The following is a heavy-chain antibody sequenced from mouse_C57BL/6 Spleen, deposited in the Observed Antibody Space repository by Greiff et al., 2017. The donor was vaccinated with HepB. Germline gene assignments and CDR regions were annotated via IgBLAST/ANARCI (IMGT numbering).Heavy chain of an antibody. J-gene: IGHJ2*01. V-gene: IGHV14-4*01. Sequence: EVQLQQSGAELVRPGASVKLSCTASGFNIKDDYMHWVKQRPEQGLEWIGWIDPENGDTEYASKFQGKATITADTSSNTAYLQLSSLPSEDTAVYYCTTSSNSNFDYWGQGTTLTVSS. CDR1: GFNIKDDY. CDR3: TTSSNSNFDY. CDR2: IDPENGDT. D-gene: IGHD2-5*01.